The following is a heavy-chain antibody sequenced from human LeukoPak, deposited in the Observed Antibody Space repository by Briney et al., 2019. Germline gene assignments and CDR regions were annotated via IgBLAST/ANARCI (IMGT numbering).Heavy chain of an antibody. Sequence: PSETLSLTCTVSGGSISSYYWSWIRQPPGKGLEWIGYIYYSGSTNYNPSLKSRVTISVDTSKNQFSLKLSSVTAADTAVYYCARDSNYYDSRGNDAFDIWGRGNDAFDIWGQGTMVTASS. J-gene: IGHJ3*02. D-gene: IGHD3-22*01. CDR3: ARDSNYYDSRGNDAFDIWGRGNDAFDI. CDR1: GGSISSYY. CDR2: IYYSGST. V-gene: IGHV4-59*01.